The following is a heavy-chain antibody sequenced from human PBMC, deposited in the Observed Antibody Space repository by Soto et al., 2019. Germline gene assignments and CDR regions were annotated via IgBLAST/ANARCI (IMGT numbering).Heavy chain of an antibody. J-gene: IGHJ6*02. D-gene: IGHD2-21*02. CDR3: SRRRYCGADCYSKYYYGMDV. Sequence: QVQLVQSGAEVKKPGSYDKVSCQASGCAFSSYTVSWVRQAPGQGLEWMGRIIPVLGVTNYAQKFKGRVTITADKSKTTAYMELSSLRSGDTAVYYCSRRRYCGADCYSKYYYGMDVWGQGTTVTVSS. CDR2: IIPVLGVT. V-gene: IGHV1-69*02. CDR1: GCAFSSYT.